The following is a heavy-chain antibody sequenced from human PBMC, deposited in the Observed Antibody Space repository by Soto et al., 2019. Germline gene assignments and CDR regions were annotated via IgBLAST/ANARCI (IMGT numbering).Heavy chain of an antibody. Sequence: QITLKESGPTLVKPTQTLTLTCTFSGFSLSTSGVGVGWIRQPPGKALEWLALIYWDDDKRYSPSLKSRLTITKDTSKSQVVLTMTNVDPVDTAPYYCAHSGGHYYGSGSYYAYWFDPWGQGTLVTVSS. CDR1: GFSLSTSGVG. D-gene: IGHD3-10*01. V-gene: IGHV2-5*02. CDR3: AHSGGHYYGSGSYYAYWFDP. J-gene: IGHJ5*02. CDR2: IYWDDDK.